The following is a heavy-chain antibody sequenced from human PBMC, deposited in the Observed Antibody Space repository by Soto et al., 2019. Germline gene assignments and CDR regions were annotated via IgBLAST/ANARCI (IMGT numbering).Heavy chain of an antibody. Sequence: ASVKVSCKASGYTFTSYGVSWVRQAPGQGLEWMGWISAYNGNTNYAQKVQGRVTMTTDTSTSTAYMELRSLTSDDTAVYYCARDVQRLVRRLFCGMDVWGQGTTVTVYS. CDR1: GYTFTSYG. CDR3: ARDVQRLVRRLFCGMDV. CDR2: ISAYNGNT. V-gene: IGHV1-18*01. D-gene: IGHD6-19*01. J-gene: IGHJ6*02.